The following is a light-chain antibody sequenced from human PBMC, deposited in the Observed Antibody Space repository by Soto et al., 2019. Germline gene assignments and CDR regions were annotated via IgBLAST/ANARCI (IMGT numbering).Light chain of an antibody. CDR1: QSISSSF. J-gene: IGKJ4*01. CDR2: GAS. Sequence: EFVLTQSPGKLSLSPGERATLSCRASQSISSSFLAWYQQKPGQAPRLLIYGASSRGTGIPDRFSGSGSGTDFTLTISRLEPEDFAGYYCQQYGSSPPLTFGGGTKVEIK. V-gene: IGKV3-20*01. CDR3: QQYGSSPPLT.